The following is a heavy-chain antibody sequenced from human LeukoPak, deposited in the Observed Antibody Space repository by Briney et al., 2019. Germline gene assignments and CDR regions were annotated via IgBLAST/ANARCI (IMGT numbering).Heavy chain of an antibody. CDR1: GGSISSYY. J-gene: IGHJ3*02. CDR2: IYYSGST. D-gene: IGHD3-22*01. Sequence: SETLSLTCTVSGGSISSYYWSWIRQPPGKGLEWIGYIYYSGSTNYNPSLKSRVTISVDTSKNQFSLKLSSVTAADTAVYYFARSITMIVVVPSIWGQGTMVTVSS. CDR3: ARSITMIVVVPSI. V-gene: IGHV4-59*01.